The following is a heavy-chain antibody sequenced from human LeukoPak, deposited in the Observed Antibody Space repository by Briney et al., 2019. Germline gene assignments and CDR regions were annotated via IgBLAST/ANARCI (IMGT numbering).Heavy chain of an antibody. CDR2: ISSSSCYI. CDR1: GFTFSSYS. CDR3: ARGRLGELSLPFDY. D-gene: IGHD3-16*02. J-gene: IGHJ4*03. Sequence: RGSHRLSCAASGFTFSSYSMNWVCQAPGKGLEWVSSISSSSCYIYYADSVNGRFTISRDNAKNSLYLQMNSLRAEDTAVYYCARGRLGELSLPFDYWGEGTFVSVSS. V-gene: IGHV3-21*01.